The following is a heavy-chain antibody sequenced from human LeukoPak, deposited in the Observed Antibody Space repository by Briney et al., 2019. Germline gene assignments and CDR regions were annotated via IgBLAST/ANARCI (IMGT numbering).Heavy chain of an antibody. V-gene: IGHV1-69*04. D-gene: IGHD3-22*01. Sequence: SVKVSCKASGYTFTSYYMHWVRQAPGQGLEWMGRIIPILGIANYAQKFQGRVTITADKSTSTAYMELSSLRSEDTAVYYCARGNYYDSSGYDYWGQGTLVTVSS. CDR3: ARGNYYDSSGYDY. CDR2: IIPILGIA. J-gene: IGHJ4*02. CDR1: GYTFTSYY.